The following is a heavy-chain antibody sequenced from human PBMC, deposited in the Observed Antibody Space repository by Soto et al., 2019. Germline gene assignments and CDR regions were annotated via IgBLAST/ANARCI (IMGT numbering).Heavy chain of an antibody. CDR1: GGTFSSYA. CDR3: ARADWYSGRYKGDY. CDR2: IIPIFGTA. Sequence: ASVTVSCKASGGTFSSYAISWVRQAPGQGLEWMGGIIPIFGTANYAQKFQGRVTITADESTSTAYMELSSLRSEDTAVYYCARADWYSGRYKGDYWGQGTRVTVSA. J-gene: IGHJ4*02. D-gene: IGHD1-26*01. V-gene: IGHV1-69*13.